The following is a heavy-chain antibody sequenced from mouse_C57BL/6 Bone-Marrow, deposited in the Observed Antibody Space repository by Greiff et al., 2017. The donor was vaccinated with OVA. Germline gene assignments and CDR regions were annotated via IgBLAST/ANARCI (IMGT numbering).Heavy chain of an antibody. CDR1: GYTFTSYW. CDR3: ARWRALLYQQFCAY. J-gene: IGHJ3*01. Sequence: QVQLQQSGAELVKPGASVKLSCKASGYTFTSYWMHWVKQRPGQGLEWIGMIHPNSGSTNYNEKFKSKATLTVDKSSSTAYMQLSSLTSEDSAVYYCARWRALLYQQFCAYWGQGTLVTVSA. V-gene: IGHV1-64*01. CDR2: IHPNSGST. D-gene: IGHD2-12*01.